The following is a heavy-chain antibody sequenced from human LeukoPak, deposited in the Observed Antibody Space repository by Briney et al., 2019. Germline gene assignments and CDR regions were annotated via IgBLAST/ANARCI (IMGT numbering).Heavy chain of an antibody. J-gene: IGHJ4*02. CDR3: VSATSTRHFDS. V-gene: IGHV3-74*01. CDR2: INSDGSST. CDR1: GFTFSSYW. D-gene: IGHD3-3*02. Sequence: GGSLRLSCAASGFTFSSYWMHWVRQAPGKGLVWVSRINSDGSSTTYVDSVKGRFTISRDNAKNTLYLQMNSLKTEDTAVYYCVSATSTRHFDSWGQGSLVTVSS.